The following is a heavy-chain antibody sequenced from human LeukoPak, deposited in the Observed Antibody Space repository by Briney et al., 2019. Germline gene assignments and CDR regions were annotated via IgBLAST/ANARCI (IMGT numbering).Heavy chain of an antibody. CDR3: AKDRGFCGSFYGFDY. J-gene: IGHJ4*02. D-gene: IGHD3-16*01. CDR1: GFTFRSSA. CDR2: ISSTVGST. V-gene: IGHV3-23*01. Sequence: GSLRLSCAPSGFTFRSSAMNWVRQAPGKGLEWVSSISSTVGSTYYADSVKGRSTISRDNSKNTLYLNMNSPSAEDTAVYFCAKDRGFCGSFYGFDYWGQGTRVTVSS.